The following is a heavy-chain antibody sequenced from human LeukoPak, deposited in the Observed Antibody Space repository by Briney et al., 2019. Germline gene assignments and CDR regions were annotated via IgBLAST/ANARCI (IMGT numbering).Heavy chain of an antibody. V-gene: IGHV6-1*01. CDR3: ARHSDWSQSFDY. CDR1: GDSVSSNSAA. D-gene: IGHD3-9*01. Sequence: SQTLSLTCAISGDSVSSNSAAWNWIRQSPSRGLEWLGRTYYRSKWYNDYAVSVKSRITINPDTSKNQYSLKLSSVTAADTAVYYCARHSDWSQSFDYWGQGTLVTVSS. CDR2: TYYRSKWYN. J-gene: IGHJ4*02.